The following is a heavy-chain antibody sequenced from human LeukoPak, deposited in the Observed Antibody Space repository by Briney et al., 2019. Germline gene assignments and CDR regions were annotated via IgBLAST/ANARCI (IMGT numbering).Heavy chain of an antibody. D-gene: IGHD1-1*01. Sequence: ASVKVSCKASGYTFTGYYMHWVRQAPGQGLEWMGRINPNSGGTNYAQKFQGRVTMTGDTSISTAYMELSRLRSDDTAVYYCARGYNWNDVAFFYFDYWGQGTLVTVSS. J-gene: IGHJ4*02. CDR1: GYTFTGYY. V-gene: IGHV1-2*06. CDR3: ARGYNWNDVAFFYFDY. CDR2: INPNSGGT.